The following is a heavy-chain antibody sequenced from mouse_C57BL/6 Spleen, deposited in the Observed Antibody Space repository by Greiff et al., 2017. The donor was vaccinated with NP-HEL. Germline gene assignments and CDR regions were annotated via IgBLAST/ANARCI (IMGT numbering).Heavy chain of an antibody. CDR3: ARYDYEGDY. CDR1: GYTFTSYW. CDR2: IYPSDSET. V-gene: IGHV1-61*01. D-gene: IGHD2-4*01. Sequence: VQLQQPGAELVRPGSSVKLSCKASGYTFTSYWMDWVKQRPGQGLEWIGNIYPSDSETHYTQKFKDKATLTVDKSSSTAYMQLSSLTSEDSAVYYCARYDYEGDYWGQGTTLTVSS. J-gene: IGHJ2*01.